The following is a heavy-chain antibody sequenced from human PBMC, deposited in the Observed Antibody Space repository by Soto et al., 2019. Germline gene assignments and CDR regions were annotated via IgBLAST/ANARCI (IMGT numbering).Heavy chain of an antibody. Sequence: PGGSLRLSCAASGSTFSSYAMHWVRQAPGKGLEWVAVISYDGSNKYYADSVKGRFTISRDNSKNTLYLQMNSLRAEDTAVYYCSVAGDTYYYYGMDVWGQGTTVTVSS. CDR1: GSTFSSYA. J-gene: IGHJ6*02. CDR2: ISYDGSNK. D-gene: IGHD6-19*01. CDR3: SVAGDTYYYYGMDV. V-gene: IGHV3-30-3*01.